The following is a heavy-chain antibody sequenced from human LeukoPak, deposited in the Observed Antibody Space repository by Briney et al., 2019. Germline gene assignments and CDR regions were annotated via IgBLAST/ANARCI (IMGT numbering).Heavy chain of an antibody. J-gene: IGHJ4*02. D-gene: IGHD3-22*01. Sequence: GGSLRLSCSASGFTFSSYAMHWVRQAPGKGLEYVSAISSHGGSTYYADSVKGRFTISRDNSENTLYLQMSSLRAEDTAVYYCVKDEAPYYYDSSGYYFGDWGQGTLVTVSS. CDR2: ISSHGGST. V-gene: IGHV3-64D*09. CDR3: VKDEAPYYYDSSGYYFGD. CDR1: GFTFSSYA.